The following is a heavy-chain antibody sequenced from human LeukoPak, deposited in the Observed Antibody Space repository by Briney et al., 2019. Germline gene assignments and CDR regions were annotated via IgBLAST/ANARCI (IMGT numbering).Heavy chain of an antibody. J-gene: IGHJ4*02. CDR1: GFTFSSYD. V-gene: IGHV3-23*01. CDR2: ISASGYTT. CDR3: ARDPSYSENLDY. Sequence: GGSLRLSCAASGFTFSSYDMSWVRQAPGKGLEWVSRISASGYTTYYADSVKGRFTISRDNAKNTLYLQMNSLRAEDTAVYYCARDPSYSENLDYWGQGTLVTVSS. D-gene: IGHD1-26*01.